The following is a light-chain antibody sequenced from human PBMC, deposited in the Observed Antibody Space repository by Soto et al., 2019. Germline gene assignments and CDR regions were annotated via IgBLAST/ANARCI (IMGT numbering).Light chain of an antibody. CDR3: SSYTSSNTPYA. J-gene: IGLJ1*01. CDR1: SSDVGAYHF. Sequence: QSVLTQPASVSGSPGQSITISCTGSSSDVGAYHFVSWYQHHPGKAPKLILYEVTARPSGVSSRFSGSKSGNTASLTISGLQADDEATYYSSSYTSSNTPYAFGTGTRSPS. CDR2: EVT. V-gene: IGLV2-14*01.